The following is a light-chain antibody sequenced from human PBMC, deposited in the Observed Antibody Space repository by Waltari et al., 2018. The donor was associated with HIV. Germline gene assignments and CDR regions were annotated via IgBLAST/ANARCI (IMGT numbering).Light chain of an antibody. CDR3: QAWDGSTAI. J-gene: IGLJ2*01. V-gene: IGLV3-1*01. Sequence: SYELTQPLSVSVSPGQTASIPCSGDKLGDKYICWYQQKPGQSPVLVIYQHNKRPSGIPERFSGSNSGNTATLTISGTQAMDEADYYCQAWDGSTAIFGGRTKLTVL. CDR1: KLGDKY. CDR2: QHN.